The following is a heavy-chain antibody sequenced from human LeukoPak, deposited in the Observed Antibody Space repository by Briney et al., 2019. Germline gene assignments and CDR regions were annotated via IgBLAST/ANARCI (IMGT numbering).Heavy chain of an antibody. CDR2: ISSSSSYI. CDR1: GFTFSSYS. D-gene: IGHD1-26*01. J-gene: IGHJ4*02. Sequence: GGSLRLSRAASGFTFSSYSMNWVRQAPGKGLEWVSSISSSSSYIYYADSVKGRFTISRDNAKNSLYLQMNSLRAEDTAVYYCAREVVIVGGTGGGFDYWGQGTLVTVSS. V-gene: IGHV3-21*01. CDR3: AREVVIVGGTGGGFDY.